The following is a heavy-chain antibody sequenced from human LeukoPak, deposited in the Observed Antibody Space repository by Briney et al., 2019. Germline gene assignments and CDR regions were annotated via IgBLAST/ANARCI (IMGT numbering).Heavy chain of an antibody. CDR3: AKGRNYYDSSLVWDY. CDR1: GGSISSGGYY. V-gene: IGHV3-23*01. CDR2: ISGSGGST. D-gene: IGHD3-22*01. Sequence: ETLSLTCTVSGGSISSGGYYWSWVRQAPGKGLEWVSAISGSGGSTYYADSVKGRFTISRDNSKNTLYLQMNSLRAEDTAVYYCAKGRNYYDSSLVWDYWGQGTLVTVSS. J-gene: IGHJ4*02.